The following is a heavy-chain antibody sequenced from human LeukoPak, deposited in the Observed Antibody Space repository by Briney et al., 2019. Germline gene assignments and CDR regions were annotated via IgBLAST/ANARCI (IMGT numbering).Heavy chain of an antibody. D-gene: IGHD6-6*01. V-gene: IGHV3-23*01. J-gene: IGHJ4*02. Sequence: GGSLRLSCAASGFTFSRYAMSGVRQVPGEGLEWGSVISGSGDTTYYADCVKARFTISRDNTKNMLYLQMNRLRAEDTAVHYCAKWEYSNSGIDDYWGQGTLVTVSS. CDR3: AKWEYSNSGIDDY. CDR2: ISGSGDTT. CDR1: GFTFSRYA.